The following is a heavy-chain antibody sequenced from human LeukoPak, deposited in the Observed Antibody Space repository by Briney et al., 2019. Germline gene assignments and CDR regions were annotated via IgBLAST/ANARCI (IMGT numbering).Heavy chain of an antibody. Sequence: GSLRLSCAASGFTFSSYAMSWVRQAPGKGLEWVSAISGSGGSTYYADSVKGRFTISRDNSKNTLYLQMNSLRAEDTAVYYCAKSYDGSGSYYILVDAFDYWGQGTLVTVSS. V-gene: IGHV3-23*01. CDR3: AKSYDGSGSYYILVDAFDY. J-gene: IGHJ4*02. D-gene: IGHD3-10*01. CDR2: ISGSGGST. CDR1: GFTFSSYA.